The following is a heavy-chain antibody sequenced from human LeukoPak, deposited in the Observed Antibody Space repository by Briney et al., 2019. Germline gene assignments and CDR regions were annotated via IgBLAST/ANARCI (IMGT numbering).Heavy chain of an antibody. Sequence: GSLRLSCAASGFTFSSYAMSWVRQAPGKGLEWVSSISSSSSYIYYADSVKGRFTISRDNAKNSLYLQMNSLRAEDTAVYYCARDEYAVPGGDYWGQGTLVTVSS. CDR3: ARDEYAVPGGDY. CDR2: ISSSSSYI. V-gene: IGHV3-21*01. J-gene: IGHJ4*02. D-gene: IGHD6-19*01. CDR1: GFTFSSYA.